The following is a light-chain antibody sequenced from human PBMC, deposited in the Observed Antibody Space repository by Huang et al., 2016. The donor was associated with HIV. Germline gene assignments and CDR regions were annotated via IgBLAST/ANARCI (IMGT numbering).Light chain of an antibody. Sequence: EIVLTQSPATLSLSPGERATLSCRASQSVSSYLALYQQKPGQAPKLLMYDASNRASGIPARFSGSGSGTDFTLTISSLEPEDFAVYYCQQRSNWPVTFGPGTKVDIK. CDR3: QQRSNWPVT. V-gene: IGKV3-11*01. J-gene: IGKJ3*01. CDR1: QSVSSY. CDR2: DAS.